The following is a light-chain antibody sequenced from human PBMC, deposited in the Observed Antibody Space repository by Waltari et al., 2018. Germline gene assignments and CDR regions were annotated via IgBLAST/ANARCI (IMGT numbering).Light chain of an antibody. V-gene: IGKV4-1*01. CDR1: QSILYSSNNKNC. Sequence: DIVMTQSPDSLAVSLGERATIKCKSSQSILYSSNNKNCLAWYQQKPGQPPKVLISWASSRESGVPDRFTGDESGTYFTLTINSLQAEDVAIYYCQQFYGVPYNFGQGTRVEI. J-gene: IGKJ2*01. CDR2: WAS. CDR3: QQFYGVPYN.